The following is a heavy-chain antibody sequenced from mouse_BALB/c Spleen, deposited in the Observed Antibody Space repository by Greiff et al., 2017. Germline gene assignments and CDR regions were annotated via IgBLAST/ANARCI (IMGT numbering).Heavy chain of an antibody. D-gene: IGHD4-1*01. V-gene: IGHV1S81*02. CDR1: GYTFTSYY. CDR2: INPSNGGT. J-gene: IGHJ4*01. Sequence: QVQLQQSGAELVKPGASVKLSCKASGYTFTSYYMYWVKQRPGQGLEWIGEINPSNGGTNFNEKFKSKATLTVDKSSSTAYMQLSSLTSEDSAVYDCTRNWAYAMDYWGQGTSVTVSS. CDR3: TRNWAYAMDY.